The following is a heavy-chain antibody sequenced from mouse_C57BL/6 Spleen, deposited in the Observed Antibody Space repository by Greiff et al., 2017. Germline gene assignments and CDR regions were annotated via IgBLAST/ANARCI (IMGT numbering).Heavy chain of an antibody. CDR1: GFSFNTYA. J-gene: IGHJ4*01. CDR2: IRSKSNNYAT. V-gene: IGHV10-1*01. CDR3: VRGLLDY. Sequence: DVKLQESGGGLVQPKGSLKLSCAASGFSFNTYAMNWVRQAPGKGLEWVARIRSKSNNYATYYADSVKDRFTISRDDSESMLYLQMNNLKTEDTAMYYCVRGLLDYWGQGTSVTVSS. D-gene: IGHD2-1*01.